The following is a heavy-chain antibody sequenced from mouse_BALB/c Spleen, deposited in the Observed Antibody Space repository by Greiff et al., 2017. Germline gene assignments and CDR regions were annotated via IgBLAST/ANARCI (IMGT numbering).Heavy chain of an antibody. D-gene: IGHD2-5*01. CDR3: ARYTTVTYAMDY. CDR2: ISPYYGDA. J-gene: IGHJ4*01. CDR1: GYTFTGYA. Sequence: QVQLKQSGAELVKPGASVKISCKASGYTFTGYAMHWVKQSHAKSLEWIGVISPYYGDASYNQKFKGKATMTVDKSSSTAYMELARLTSEDSAIYYCARYTTVTYAMDYWGQGTSVTVSA. V-gene: IGHV1-67*01.